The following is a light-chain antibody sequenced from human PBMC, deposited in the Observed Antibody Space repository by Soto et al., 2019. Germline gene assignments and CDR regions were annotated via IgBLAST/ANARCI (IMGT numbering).Light chain of an antibody. CDR2: GAS. V-gene: IGKV3-20*01. CDR3: QQYGTSPRT. Sequence: EIVLTQSPGTLSLSPGERGTLSCRASQSVSSSCLAWYQQKPGQAPRLLIYGASSRATGIPDRFSGSGSGTDFTLTISRLEAEDFAVYYCQQYGTSPRTFGQGTKVEIK. J-gene: IGKJ1*01. CDR1: QSVSSSC.